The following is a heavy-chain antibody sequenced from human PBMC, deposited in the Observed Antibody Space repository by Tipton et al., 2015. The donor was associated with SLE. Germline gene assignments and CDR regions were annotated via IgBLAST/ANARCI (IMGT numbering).Heavy chain of an antibody. CDR2: MFYTGTT. J-gene: IGHJ6*03. V-gene: IGHV4-39*07. Sequence: TLSLTCTVSGGSITSSSSFWGWIRQPPGKGLEWIGSMFYTGTTNYNPSLKSRVTISVDKSKNQFSLNLSSVTAADTAVYYCARAGAGYYYYYMDVWGKGTTVTVSS. CDR1: GGSITSSSSF. CDR3: ARAGAGYYYYYMDV.